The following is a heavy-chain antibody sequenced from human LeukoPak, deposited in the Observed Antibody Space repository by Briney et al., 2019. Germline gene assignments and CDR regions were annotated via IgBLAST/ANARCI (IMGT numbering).Heavy chain of an antibody. CDR2: INSDGSST. CDR3: CASKPDSDF. J-gene: IGHJ1*01. Sequence: GGSLRLSCAASGFTFSDYWMHWVGQVPGKGLVWVSRINSDGSSTTYADSVKGRFTISRDYAKNTLYLQMNSLRAEDTAVYYCCASKPDSDFWGQGTLVTVSS. V-gene: IGHV3-74*01. D-gene: IGHD1-14*01. CDR1: GFTFSDYW.